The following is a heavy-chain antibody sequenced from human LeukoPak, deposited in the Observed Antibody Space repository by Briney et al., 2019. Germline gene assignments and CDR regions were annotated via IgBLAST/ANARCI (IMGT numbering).Heavy chain of an antibody. D-gene: IGHD7-27*01. CDR1: GFTFSSYS. V-gene: IGHV3-21*04. CDR2: ISSSSSYI. CDR3: ARGSSGDLDY. J-gene: IGHJ4*02. Sequence: GGSLRLSCAASGFTFSSYSMNWVRQAPGKGLEWVSSISSSSSYIYYADSVKGRFTISRDNAKNSLYLQMNSLRAEDTALYHCARGSSGDLDYWGQGTLVTVSS.